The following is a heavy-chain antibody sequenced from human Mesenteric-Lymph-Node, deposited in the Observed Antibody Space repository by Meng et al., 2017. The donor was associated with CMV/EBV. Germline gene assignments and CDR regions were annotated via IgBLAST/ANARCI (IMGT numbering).Heavy chain of an antibody. CDR3: ARGNWFDP. V-gene: IGHV3-7*01. CDR1: GFTFTSYW. CDR2: IKQDGSEK. J-gene: IGHJ5*02. Sequence: GESLKISCAASGFTFTSYWMSWVRQAPGKGLEWVANIKQDGSEKYYVDSVKGRFTISRDNAKNSLYLQMNSLRAEDTAVYYCARGNWFDPWGQGTLVTVSS.